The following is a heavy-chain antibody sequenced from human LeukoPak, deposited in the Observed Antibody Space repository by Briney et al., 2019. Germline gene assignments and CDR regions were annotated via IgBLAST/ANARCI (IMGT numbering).Heavy chain of an antibody. D-gene: IGHD3-22*01. Sequence: SETLSLTCAVSGGSISSGGYSWSWIRQPPGKGLEWIGYIYHSGSTYYNPSLKSRVTISVDTSKNQFSLKLSSVTAADTAVYYCAREGFLDSSGYYSDYWGQGTLVTVSS. CDR3: AREGFLDSSGYYSDY. CDR2: IYHSGST. V-gene: IGHV4-30-2*01. CDR1: GGSISSGGYS. J-gene: IGHJ4*02.